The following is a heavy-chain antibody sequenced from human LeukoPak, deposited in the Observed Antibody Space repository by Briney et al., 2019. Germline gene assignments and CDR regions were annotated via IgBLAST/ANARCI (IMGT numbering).Heavy chain of an antibody. J-gene: IGHJ4*02. CDR3: AATTPGYSYGLGY. CDR2: IIPIFGTA. CDR1: GGTFSSCA. Sequence: GASVKVSCKASGGTFSSCAISWVRQAPGQGLEWMGGIIPIFGTANHAQKFQGRVTITADKSTSTAYMELSSLRSEDTAVYYCAATTPGYSYGLGYWGQGTLVTVSS. D-gene: IGHD5-18*01. V-gene: IGHV1-69*06.